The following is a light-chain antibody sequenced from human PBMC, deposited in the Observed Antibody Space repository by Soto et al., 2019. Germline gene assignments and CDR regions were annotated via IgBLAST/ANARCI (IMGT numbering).Light chain of an antibody. V-gene: IGKV2-30*02. CDR1: QSLVHSDGNTH. CDR2: KVS. CDR3: MQGTHWPYT. Sequence: DVVMTQSPLSLPVTLGQPASISCRSSQSLVHSDGNTHLNWFQQRPGQSPRRLICKVSNRDSGVPDRFSGSASGTDFTLKISRVEAEVVGVYYCMQGTHWPYTFGQGTKLEIK. J-gene: IGKJ2*01.